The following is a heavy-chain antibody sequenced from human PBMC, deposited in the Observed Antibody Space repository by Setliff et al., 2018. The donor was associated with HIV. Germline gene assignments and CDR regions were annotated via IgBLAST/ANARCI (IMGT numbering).Heavy chain of an antibody. CDR2: IIPILGIA. V-gene: IGHV1-69*10. Sequence: ASVKVSCKASGGTFSSYAISWVRQAPGQGLEWMGGIIPILGIANYAQKFQGRVTITADKSTSTAYMELSSLRSEDTAVYYCARRGYSGYDGYYYYGMDVWGQGTTVTVSS. CDR3: ARRGYSGYDGYYYYGMDV. J-gene: IGHJ6*02. CDR1: GGTFSSYA. D-gene: IGHD5-12*01.